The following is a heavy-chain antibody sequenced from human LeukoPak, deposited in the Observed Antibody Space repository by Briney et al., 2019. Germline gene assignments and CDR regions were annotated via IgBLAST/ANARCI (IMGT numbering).Heavy chain of an antibody. Sequence: ASVKVSCKASGYTFTSYDINWVRQATGQGLEWMGWMNPNSGNTGYAQKFQGRVTITRNTSISTAYMELSSLRSEDTAVYYCARALSGWEISIAVTSIGGYYYMDVWGKGTTVTVSS. D-gene: IGHD6-19*01. CDR2: MNPNSGNT. V-gene: IGHV1-8*03. J-gene: IGHJ6*03. CDR1: GYTFTSYD. CDR3: ARALSGWEISIAVTSIGGYYYMDV.